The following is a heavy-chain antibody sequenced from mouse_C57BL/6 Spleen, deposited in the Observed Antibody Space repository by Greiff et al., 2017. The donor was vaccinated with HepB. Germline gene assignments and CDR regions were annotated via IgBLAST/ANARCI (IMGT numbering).Heavy chain of an antibody. V-gene: IGHV3-6*01. J-gene: IGHJ4*01. CDR2: ISYDGSN. CDR3: ARVDYDYYYAMDY. CDR1: GYSITSGYY. Sequence: EVQLQQSGPGLVKPSQSLSLTCSVTGYSITSGYYWNWIRQFPGNKLEWMGYISYDGSNNYNPSLKNRISITRDTSKNQFFLKLNSVTTEDTATYYCARVDYDYYYAMDYWGQGTSVTVSS. D-gene: IGHD2-4*01.